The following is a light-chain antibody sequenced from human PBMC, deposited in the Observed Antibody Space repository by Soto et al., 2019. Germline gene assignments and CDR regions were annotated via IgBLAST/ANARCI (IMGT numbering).Light chain of an antibody. Sequence: EIVMTHSPATLSVSPGERVTLSCRASQSVSSNLAWYQHKPGQAPRLLILVASTRATVVPARFSGSGSGTEFTLTISSLQSEDFAVYYCQQYEKWPLTFGGGTKVEIK. CDR1: QSVSSN. CDR2: VAS. J-gene: IGKJ4*01. CDR3: QQYEKWPLT. V-gene: IGKV3-15*01.